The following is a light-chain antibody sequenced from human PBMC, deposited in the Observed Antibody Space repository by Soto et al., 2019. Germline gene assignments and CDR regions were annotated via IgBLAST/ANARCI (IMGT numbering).Light chain of an antibody. CDR1: QSVSGN. CDR2: AAS. J-gene: IGKJ4*01. V-gene: IGKV3-15*01. Sequence: EIVMTQSPATLSVSPGERATLSCRASQSVSGNLAWYQQKPGQAPRLLIYAASTRATGIPARFSGSGSGTEFTLTISSLQPSDFATYYCQQYNTYPLTFGGGTKVDI. CDR3: QQYNTYPLT.